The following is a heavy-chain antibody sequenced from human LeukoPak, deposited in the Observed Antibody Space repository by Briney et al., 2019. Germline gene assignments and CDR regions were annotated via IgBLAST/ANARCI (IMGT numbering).Heavy chain of an antibody. Sequence: ASVKVSCKASGYTFTGYYMHWVRQAPGQGLEWMGWMNPNSGNTGYAQKFQGRVTMTRNTSISTAYMELSSLRSEDTAVYYCASIMITFGGVTAPWGQGTLVTVSS. V-gene: IGHV1-8*02. CDR3: ASIMITFGGVTAP. CDR2: MNPNSGNT. D-gene: IGHD3-16*01. J-gene: IGHJ5*02. CDR1: GYTFTGYY.